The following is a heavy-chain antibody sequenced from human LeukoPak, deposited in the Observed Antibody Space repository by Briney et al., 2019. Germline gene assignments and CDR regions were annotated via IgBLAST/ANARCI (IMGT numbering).Heavy chain of an antibody. CDR2: ISYDGSNK. CDR3: AKDPNGDYLGAFDA. V-gene: IGHV3-30-3*01. D-gene: IGHD4-17*01. Sequence: GGSLRLSCAASGFTFSNYAMHWVRQAPGKGLEWVAVISYDGSNKNYADSVKGRFTISRDNSKNTLYLQMNSLRAEDTAVYYCAKDPNGDYLGAFDAWGQGTMVTVSS. CDR1: GFTFSNYA. J-gene: IGHJ3*01.